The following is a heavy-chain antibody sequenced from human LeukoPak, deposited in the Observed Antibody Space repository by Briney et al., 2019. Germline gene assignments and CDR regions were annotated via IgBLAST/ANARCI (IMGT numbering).Heavy chain of an antibody. CDR2: ISGSGGST. D-gene: IGHD6-13*01. J-gene: IGHJ4*02. V-gene: IGHV3-23*01. Sequence: GGSLRLSCAASGFTFSSYAMSWVRQAPGKGLEWVSAISGSGGSTYYADSVKGRFTISRDNSKNTLYLQVNSLRAEDTAVYYCAKDYSSSWSYYFDYWGQGTLVTVSS. CDR1: GFTFSSYA. CDR3: AKDYSSSWSYYFDY.